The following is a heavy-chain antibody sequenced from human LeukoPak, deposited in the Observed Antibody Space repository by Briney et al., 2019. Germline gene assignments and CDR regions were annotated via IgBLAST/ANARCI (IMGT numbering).Heavy chain of an antibody. Sequence: PSETLSLTCTVSGGSISSTSYYWGWIRQPPGKGLKWIGSIYYSGSTYYNPSLKSRVTISVDTSKNQFSLKLSSVTAADTAVYYCATRTMVREVRYWGQGTLVTVSS. J-gene: IGHJ4*02. CDR1: GGSISSTSYY. D-gene: IGHD3-10*01. CDR2: IYYSGST. V-gene: IGHV4-39*01. CDR3: ATRTMVREVRY.